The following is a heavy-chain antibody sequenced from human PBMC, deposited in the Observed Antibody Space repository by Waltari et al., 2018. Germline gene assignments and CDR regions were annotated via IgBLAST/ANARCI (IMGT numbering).Heavy chain of an antibody. CDR3: ARREVTYCGGDCYSGYFDY. V-gene: IGHV1-69*10. D-gene: IGHD2-21*02. CDR1: GGTFSSYA. J-gene: IGHJ4*02. Sequence: QVQLVQSGAEVKKPGSSVKVSCKASGGTFSSYAISWVRQAPGQGLEWMGGTIPILGIANHAQKFKGRVTITADKSTSTAYMELSSLRSEDTAVYYCARREVTYCGGDCYSGYFDYWGQGTLVTVSS. CDR2: TIPILGIA.